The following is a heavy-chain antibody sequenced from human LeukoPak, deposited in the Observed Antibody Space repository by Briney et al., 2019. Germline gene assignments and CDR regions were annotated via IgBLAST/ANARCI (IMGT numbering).Heavy chain of an antibody. D-gene: IGHD2-2*01. CDR3: ARDKSTSCYYFDY. CDR1: GXTFSSHG. V-gene: IGHV3-33*08. CDR2: IWYDGSYK. Sequence: GGSLRLSCEASGXTFSSHGMHWVRQAPGKGLEWVAVIWYDGSYKYYADSVKGRFTISRDNSNSTLYLQMNSLRAEDTAVYYCARDKSTSCYYFDYWGQGAVVTVSS. J-gene: IGHJ4*02.